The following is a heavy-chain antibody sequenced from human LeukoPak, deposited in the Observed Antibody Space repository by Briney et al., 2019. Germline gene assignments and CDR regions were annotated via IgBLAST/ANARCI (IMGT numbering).Heavy chain of an antibody. CDR2: IYHSGST. V-gene: IGHV4-38-2*02. J-gene: IGHJ3*02. CDR3: AREAITMIVVVPPLDAFDI. CDR1: GYSISSGYY. D-gene: IGHD3-22*01. Sequence: SETLSLTCTVSGYSISSGYYWGWIRQPPGKGLEWIGSIYHSGSTYYNPSLKSRVTISVDTSKNQFSLKLSSVTAADTAVYYCAREAITMIVVVPPLDAFDIWGQGTMVTVSS.